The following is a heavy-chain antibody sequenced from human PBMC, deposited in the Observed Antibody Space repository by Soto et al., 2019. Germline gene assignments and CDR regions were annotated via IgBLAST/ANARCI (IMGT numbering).Heavy chain of an antibody. CDR1: TFTFSVYG. V-gene: IGHV3-23*01. D-gene: IGHD2-21*01. J-gene: IGHJ6*03. Sequence: GGSLRLSCAASTFTFSVYGMTWVRQAPGKGLEWVSGISGSGGSTYYADSVKGRFTISRDNSKNTLYLQMNSLGAEDTAVYYCARDRTSRHDPRVIDYYYKDVWGKGTTVTVSS. CDR3: ARDRTSRHDPRVIDYYYKDV. CDR2: ISGSGGST.